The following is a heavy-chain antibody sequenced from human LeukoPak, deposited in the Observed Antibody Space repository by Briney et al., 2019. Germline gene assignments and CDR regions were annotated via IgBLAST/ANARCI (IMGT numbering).Heavy chain of an antibody. V-gene: IGHV3-11*01. CDR1: GFTFSDYY. CDR2: ISSSGSTI. Sequence: GGSLRLSCAASGFTFSDYYMSWIRQAPGKGLEWVSYISSSGSTIYYADSVKGRFTISRDNAKNSLYLQMNSLRAEDTAVYYCARFYCSSTSCYTRPFDYWGQGTLVTVSS. CDR3: ARFYCSSTSCYTRPFDY. J-gene: IGHJ4*02. D-gene: IGHD2-2*02.